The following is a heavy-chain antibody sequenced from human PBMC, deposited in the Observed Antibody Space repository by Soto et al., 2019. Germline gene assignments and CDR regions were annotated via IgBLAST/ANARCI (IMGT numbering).Heavy chain of an antibody. CDR2: IYYSGST. J-gene: IGHJ4*02. CDR3: ARGSSGSPLDY. CDR1: GGSISSGGYY. V-gene: IGHV4-31*03. D-gene: IGHD3-22*01. Sequence: SETLSLTCTVSGGSISSGGYYWSWIRQHPGKGLEWIGYIYYSGSTYYNPSLKSRVTISVDTSKNQFSLKLSSVTAAGTAVYYCARGSSGSPLDYWGQGTLVTVSS.